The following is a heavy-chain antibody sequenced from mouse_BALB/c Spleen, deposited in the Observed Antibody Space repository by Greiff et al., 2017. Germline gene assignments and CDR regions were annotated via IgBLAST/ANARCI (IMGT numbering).Heavy chain of an antibody. D-gene: IGHD4-1*01. CDR1: GFTFSDYY. Sequence: EVMLVESGGGLVKPGGSLKLSCAASGFTFSDYYMYWVRQTPEKRLEWVATISDGGSYTYYPDSVKGRFTISRDNAKNNLYLQMSSLKSEDTAMYYCARDGTGDYAMDYWGQGTSVTVSS. J-gene: IGHJ4*01. V-gene: IGHV5-4*02. CDR2: ISDGGSYT. CDR3: ARDGTGDYAMDY.